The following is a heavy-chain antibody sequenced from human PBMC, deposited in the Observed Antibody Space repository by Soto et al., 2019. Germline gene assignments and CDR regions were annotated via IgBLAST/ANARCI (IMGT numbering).Heavy chain of an antibody. CDR3: ARGIAAAGTLYYFDY. D-gene: IGHD6-13*01. CDR1: GGSISSYY. CDR2: IYYSGST. V-gene: IGHV4-59*01. Sequence: SETLSLTCTVSGGSISSYYWGWIRQPPGKGLEWIGYIYYSGSTNYNPSLKSRVTISVDTSKNQFSLKLSSVTAADTAVYYCARGIAAAGTLYYFDYWGQGTLVTVSS. J-gene: IGHJ4*02.